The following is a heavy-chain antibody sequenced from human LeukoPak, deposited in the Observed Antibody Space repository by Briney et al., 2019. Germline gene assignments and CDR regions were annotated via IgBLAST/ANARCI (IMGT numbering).Heavy chain of an antibody. CDR2: ISSSGSTI. D-gene: IGHD3-22*01. CDR3: AKDSYDSSGYHLGFDY. Sequence: GGSLRLSCAASGFTFSSYEINWIRQAPGKGLEWVSYISSSGSTIYYADSVKGRFTISRDNAKNSLYLQMNSLRAEDTALYYCAKDSYDSSGYHLGFDYWGQGTLVTVSS. CDR1: GFTFSSYE. J-gene: IGHJ4*02. V-gene: IGHV3-48*03.